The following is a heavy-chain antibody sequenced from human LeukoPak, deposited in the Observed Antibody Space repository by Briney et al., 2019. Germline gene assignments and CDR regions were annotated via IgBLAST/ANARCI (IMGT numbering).Heavy chain of an antibody. V-gene: IGHV1-69*04. D-gene: IGHD3-22*01. CDR1: GGTFSRYA. CDR2: IIPILGIA. CDR3: VMYYDSSYIDP. J-gene: IGHJ5*02. Sequence: SVKVSCKASGGTFSRYAISWVRQAPGQGLEWMGRIIPILGIANYAQKFQGRVTITADKSTSTAYMELSSLRSEDTAVYYCVMYYDSSYIDPWGQGTLVTVSS.